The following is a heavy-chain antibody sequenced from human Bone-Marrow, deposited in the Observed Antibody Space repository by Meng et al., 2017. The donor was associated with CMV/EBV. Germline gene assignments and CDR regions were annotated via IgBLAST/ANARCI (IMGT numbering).Heavy chain of an antibody. CDR3: ARGPGITAHFDH. CDR1: GGSFNGYY. V-gene: IGHV4-34*01. D-gene: IGHD5-18*01. Sequence: SQTLSLTCAVYGGSFNGYYWTWIRQTPGKGLEWIGEYNHGGSTIYNPSLKSRVTISVDTSKNQMSLKMTSVTAADTAVYFCARGPGITAHFDHWGQGTLVTVSS. CDR2: YNHGGST. J-gene: IGHJ4*02.